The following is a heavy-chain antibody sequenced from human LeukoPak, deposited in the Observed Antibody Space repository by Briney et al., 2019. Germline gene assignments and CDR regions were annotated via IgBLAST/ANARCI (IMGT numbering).Heavy chain of an antibody. V-gene: IGHV3-74*01. CDR3: AREWALPGAYYMDV. CDR1: GFTFSTYW. D-gene: IGHD7-27*01. Sequence: GGSLRLSCAASGFTFSTYWMHWVRHAPGKGLVWVSRISSDGRNTIYADSVKGRFPISRDSANNTLFLQMNSLRGDDTAVYYCAREWALPGAYYMDVWGKGTTVTVSS. CDR2: ISSDGRNT. J-gene: IGHJ6*03.